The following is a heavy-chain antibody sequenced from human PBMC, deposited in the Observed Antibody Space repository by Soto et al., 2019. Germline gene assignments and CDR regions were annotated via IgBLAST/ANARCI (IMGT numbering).Heavy chain of an antibody. Sequence: QVQLVQSGAEVKKPGASVKVSCKAAAYTFTSYDINWVRQATGQDFEWMGWMNPNNGNTAYAQKFQGRVTKTRDISKSTAFMELSSLTAEDSAVYYCARGPRNWGVDYWGQGTLVTVSS. V-gene: IGHV1-8*01. J-gene: IGHJ4*02. CDR1: AYTFTSYD. CDR3: ARGPRNWGVDY. CDR2: MNPNNGNT. D-gene: IGHD7-27*01.